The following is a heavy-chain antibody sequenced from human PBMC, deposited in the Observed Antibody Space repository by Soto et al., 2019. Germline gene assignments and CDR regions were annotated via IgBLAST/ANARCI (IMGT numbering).Heavy chain of an antibody. CDR3: ARGTYSKVYYFDY. CDR2: IIPIFGTA. Sequence: QVQLVQSGAEVKKPGSSVKVSCKASGGTFSSYAISWVRQAPGQGLEWMGGIIPIFGTANYAQKFQGRVPITADESTSTGSMELSSLRSEDTAVDYCARGTYSKVYYFDYWGQGTLVIVS. CDR1: GGTFSSYA. D-gene: IGHD4-4*01. J-gene: IGHJ4*02. V-gene: IGHV1-69*01.